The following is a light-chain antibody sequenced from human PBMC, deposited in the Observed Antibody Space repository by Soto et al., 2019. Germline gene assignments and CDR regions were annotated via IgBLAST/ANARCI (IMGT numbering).Light chain of an antibody. CDR1: QSLFYNSNNRNY. Sequence: DIVMTQSPDSLAVSLGERATINCKSSQSLFYNSNNRNYLAWYQQRAGQPPKLLIYWASIRESGVPDRFSGSGSGTDFTLTISSLQAEDVAVYYCQQYYSTPVAFGQGTRLEIK. V-gene: IGKV4-1*01. CDR3: QQYYSTPVA. CDR2: WAS. J-gene: IGKJ2*01.